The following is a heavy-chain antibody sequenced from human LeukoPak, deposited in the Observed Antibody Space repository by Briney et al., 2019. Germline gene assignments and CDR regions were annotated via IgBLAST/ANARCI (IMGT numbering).Heavy chain of an antibody. CDR3: AKGSTPPDYDFWSGPNDAFDI. D-gene: IGHD3-3*01. V-gene: IGHV3-23*01. CDR1: GFTFSSYA. J-gene: IGHJ3*02. CDR2: ISGRGGST. Sequence: GGSLRLSCAASGFTFSSYAMSWVRQAPGKGLEWFPPISGRGGSTYYADSVKGRFTNSRDNSKNTLYLQMNSLRAEDTAVYYCAKGSTPPDYDFWSGPNDAFDIWGQGTMVTVSS.